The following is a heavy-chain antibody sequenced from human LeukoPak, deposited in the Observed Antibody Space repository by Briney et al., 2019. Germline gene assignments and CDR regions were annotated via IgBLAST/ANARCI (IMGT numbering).Heavy chain of an antibody. CDR1: GYTFTSYY. CDR3: ARGIRTPYDSSGYYPDY. V-gene: IGHV1-46*01. J-gene: IGHJ4*02. Sequence: ASVKVSCKASGYTFTSYYMHWVRQAPGQGLEWMGIINPSGGSTSYAQKFQGRVTMTRDTSTSTVYMELSSLRSEDTAVYYCARGIRTPYDSSGYYPDYWGQGTLVTVSS. D-gene: IGHD3-22*01. CDR2: INPSGGST.